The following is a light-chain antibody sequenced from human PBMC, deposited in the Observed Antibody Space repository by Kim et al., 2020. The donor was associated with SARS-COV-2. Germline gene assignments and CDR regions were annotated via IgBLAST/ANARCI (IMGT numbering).Light chain of an antibody. V-gene: IGKV3-11*01. J-gene: IGKJ4*01. CDR3: QQRSNWPLT. Sequence: SLSPGGRATLSCRANQSISSYLAWYRQKPGQAPRLLISDSSNRATGIPARFSGSGSGTDFTLTITSLEPEDFAVYYCQQRSNWPLTFGGGTKLEIK. CDR2: DSS. CDR1: QSISSY.